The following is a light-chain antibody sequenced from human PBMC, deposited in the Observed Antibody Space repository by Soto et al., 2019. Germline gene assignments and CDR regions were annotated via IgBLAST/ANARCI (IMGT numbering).Light chain of an antibody. Sequence: DIQMTQFPSTLSGSVGDRVTITCRASQTISSWLAWYQQKPGKAPKLLIYKASTLKSGVPSRFSGSGSGTDLSLTISSLQPEDFATYYCQQTYSMPWTFGQGTKVDIK. V-gene: IGKV1-5*03. CDR2: KAS. CDR3: QQTYSMPWT. J-gene: IGKJ1*01. CDR1: QTISSW.